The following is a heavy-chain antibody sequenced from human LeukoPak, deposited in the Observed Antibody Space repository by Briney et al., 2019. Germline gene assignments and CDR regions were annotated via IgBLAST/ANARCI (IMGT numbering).Heavy chain of an antibody. CDR1: GFTFSSYW. V-gene: IGHV3-7*01. CDR3: AKEGAYPIVTYDS. CDR2: IKQDGSEK. D-gene: IGHD4-11*01. Sequence: GGSLRLSCAASGFTFSSYWMNWVRQAPGKGLGWVANIKQDGSEKYYVDSVKGRFTISRDNAKNSLYLEMNSLRAEDTAVYYCAKEGAYPIVTYDSWGQGTLVTVSS. J-gene: IGHJ5*01.